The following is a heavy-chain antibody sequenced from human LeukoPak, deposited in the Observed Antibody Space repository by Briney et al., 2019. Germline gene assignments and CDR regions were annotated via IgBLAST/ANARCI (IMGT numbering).Heavy chain of an antibody. CDR3: AREVAVTTGYMDV. Sequence: SETLSLTCTVSGGSISSYYWSWIRQPPGKGLEWIGYIYYSGSTNYNPSLKSRVTISVDTSKNQFSLKLSSVTAADTAVYYCAREVAVTTGYMDVWGKGTTVTVSS. CDR1: GGSISSYY. D-gene: IGHD4-17*01. V-gene: IGHV4-59*12. CDR2: IYYSGST. J-gene: IGHJ6*03.